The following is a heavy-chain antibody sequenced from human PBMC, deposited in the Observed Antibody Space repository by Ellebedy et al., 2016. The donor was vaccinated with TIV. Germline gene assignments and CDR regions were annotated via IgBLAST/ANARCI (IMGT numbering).Heavy chain of an antibody. D-gene: IGHD2-8*02. J-gene: IGHJ4*02. Sequence: GESLKISCAASGFTSSSFWMHWVRQAPGKGLVWVSRINTDGTIISYADSVKGRFTISRDNAKNTLYLEMNGLRAEDTAMYHCVRDCTGGGCLDYWGQGTLVPVSP. V-gene: IGHV3-74*01. CDR1: GFTSSSFW. CDR2: INTDGTII. CDR3: VRDCTGGGCLDY.